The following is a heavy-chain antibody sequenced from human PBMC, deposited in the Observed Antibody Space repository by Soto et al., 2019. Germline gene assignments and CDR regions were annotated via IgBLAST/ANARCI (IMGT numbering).Heavy chain of an antibody. D-gene: IGHD6-19*01. V-gene: IGHV3-30*18. J-gene: IGHJ6*01. CDR2: ISYDGSNK. Sequence: QVQLVESGGGVVQPGRSLRLSCAASGFTFSSYGMHWVRQAPGKGLEWVAVISYDGSNKYYADSVKGRFTISRDNSKSTLYLQMNSLRAEDTAVYYCAKAGGIAVAGTKVYYYYYGMDVWGQGTTVTVSS. CDR1: GFTFSSYG. CDR3: AKAGGIAVAGTKVYYYYYGMDV.